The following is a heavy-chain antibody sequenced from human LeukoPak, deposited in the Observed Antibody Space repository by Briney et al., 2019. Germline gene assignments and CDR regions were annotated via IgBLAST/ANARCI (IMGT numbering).Heavy chain of an antibody. CDR2: INPSGGST. CDR3: ARFSPGTTIVTESY. J-gene: IGHJ4*02. D-gene: IGHD5-18*01. Sequence: ASVKVSCKASGYTFTSYYMHWVRQAPGQGLEWMGMINPSGGSTNYAQKFQGRVTMTRDTSTSTVYMELSSLRSDDTAVYYCARFSPGTTIVTESYWGQGTLVTVSS. V-gene: IGHV1-46*01. CDR1: GYTFTSYY.